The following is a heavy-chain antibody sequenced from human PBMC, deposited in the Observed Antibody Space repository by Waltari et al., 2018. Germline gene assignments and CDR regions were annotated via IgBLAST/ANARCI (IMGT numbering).Heavy chain of an antibody. Sequence: QVQLVESGGGVVQPGRSLRLSCAASGFTFSSYAMHWVRQAPGKGLEWVAVISYDGRNKYYADSVKGRFTISRDNSKNTLYLQMNSLRAEDTAVYYCARGWKVVSAFDIWGQGTMVTVSS. V-gene: IGHV3-30*04. D-gene: IGHD2-2*01. CDR1: GFTFSSYA. CDR2: ISYDGRNK. J-gene: IGHJ3*02. CDR3: ARGWKVVSAFDI.